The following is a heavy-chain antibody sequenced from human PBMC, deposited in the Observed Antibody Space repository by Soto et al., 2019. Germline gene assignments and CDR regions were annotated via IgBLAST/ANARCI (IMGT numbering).Heavy chain of an antibody. J-gene: IGHJ5*02. V-gene: IGHV4-61*01. D-gene: IGHD3-16*01. CDR2: VHSSGIT. CDR3: ARGLTMGQLPSPLDL. Sequence: SETLSLTCTVSGGSGRNDNFSWSWIRQPPGKGLEWIGYVHSSGITNYNPSLKRRVTISVDTSRNQFSLRLSSVTAADTAVYYCARGLTMGQLPSPLDLSGQATLVTVSS. CDR1: GGSGRNDNFS.